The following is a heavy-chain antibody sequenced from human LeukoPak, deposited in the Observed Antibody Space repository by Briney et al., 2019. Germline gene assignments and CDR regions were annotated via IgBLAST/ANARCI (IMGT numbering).Heavy chain of an antibody. CDR3: ARDWGLWFGELSGEDY. CDR2: ISSDGSNK. CDR1: GFTFSTYA. J-gene: IGHJ4*02. Sequence: PWGALRLSCAASGFTFSTYAMHWVRQAPGKGLEWVAIISSDGSNKFYADSVKGRFTISRDNSKNTLYLQMNSLRAEDTAVYYCARDWGLWFGELSGEDYWGQGTLVTVSS. D-gene: IGHD3-10*01. V-gene: IGHV3-30-3*01.